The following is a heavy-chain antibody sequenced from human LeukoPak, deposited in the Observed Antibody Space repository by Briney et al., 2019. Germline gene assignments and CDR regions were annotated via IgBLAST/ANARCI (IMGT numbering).Heavy chain of an antibody. J-gene: IGHJ5*02. CDR1: GFTFSSYA. Sequence: GGSLRLSCAASGFTFSSYAMSWVRQAPGKGLEWVSAISGSGGSTYYADSVKGRFTISRDNSKNTLYLQMNSLRAEDTAVYYCAKDGGYCSGGSCYSGGNWFDPWGQGTLVTVSS. V-gene: IGHV3-23*01. D-gene: IGHD2-15*01. CDR2: ISGSGGST. CDR3: AKDGGYCSGGSCYSGGNWFDP.